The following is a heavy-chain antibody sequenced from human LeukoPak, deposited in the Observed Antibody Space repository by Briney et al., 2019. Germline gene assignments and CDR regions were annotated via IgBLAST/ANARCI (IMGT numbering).Heavy chain of an antibody. CDR3: ARVTLVVVGGHRLNHDAFDI. V-gene: IGHV3-30-3*01. CDR2: ISYDGSNK. J-gene: IGHJ3*02. D-gene: IGHD2-15*01. Sequence: GGSLRLSCAASGFTFSSYAMHWVRQAPGKGLEWVAVISYDGSNKYYADSVKGRFTISRDNSENTLYLQMNSLRAADTAVYYCARVTLVVVGGHRLNHDAFDIWGQGTMVTVSS. CDR1: GFTFSSYA.